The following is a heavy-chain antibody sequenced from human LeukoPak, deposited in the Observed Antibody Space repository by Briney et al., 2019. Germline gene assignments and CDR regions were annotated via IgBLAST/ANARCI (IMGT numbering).Heavy chain of an antibody. CDR1: GFTFSNVW. D-gene: IGHD6-6*01. Sequence: GGSLRLSCAASGFTFSNVWMSWVRQAPGKGLEWVGRIKSKTDGGTTDYTAPVKGRFTISRDDSKNTLNLQMNSLKTEDTAVDYCTTDSSRIEYSSSSWYWGQGTLVTVSS. CDR3: TTDSSRIEYSSSSWY. CDR2: IKSKTDGGTT. V-gene: IGHV3-15*01. J-gene: IGHJ4*02.